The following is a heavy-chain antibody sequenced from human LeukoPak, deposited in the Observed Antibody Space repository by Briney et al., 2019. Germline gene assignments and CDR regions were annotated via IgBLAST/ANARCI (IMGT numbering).Heavy chain of an antibody. V-gene: IGHV3-74*01. CDR1: GFTFGSYW. CDR3: ARGRPHGNDY. CDR2: IASDGSST. J-gene: IGHJ4*02. D-gene: IGHD4-23*01. Sequence: GGSLRLSCAASGFTFGSYWMNWVRQAPGKGLVWVSRIASDGSSTTYADSVKGRFSISRDNARNTLYLQMNSLRVEDTAVYYCARGRPHGNDYWGQGTLVTVSS.